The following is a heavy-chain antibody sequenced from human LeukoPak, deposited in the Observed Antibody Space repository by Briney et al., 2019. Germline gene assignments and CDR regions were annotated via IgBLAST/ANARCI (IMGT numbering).Heavy chain of an antibody. CDR1: GFTFSNYW. V-gene: IGHV3-7*05. CDR2: IKQDGSEM. CDR3: ASTQTFDN. J-gene: IGHJ4*02. Sequence: PGGSLRLSCAASGFTFSNYWMSWVRQAPGKGLEWVANIKQDGSEMYYVDSVKGRFTISRDNAKNSLHLHVNSLRAEDTAVYYCASTQTFDNWGPGTLVTVSS.